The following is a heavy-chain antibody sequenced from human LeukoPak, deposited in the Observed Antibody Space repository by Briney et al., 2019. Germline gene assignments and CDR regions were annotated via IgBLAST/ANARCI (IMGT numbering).Heavy chain of an antibody. J-gene: IGHJ4*02. CDR2: IKQDGCEK. Sequence: GGSLRLSCAASGFTFSSYWMSWVRQAPGKGLEWMANIKQDGCEKYYVDSVKGRFTISRDNAKNSLYLQMNSLRAEDTAVYYCARGLRWSARYFDYWGQGTLVTVSS. CDR3: ARGLRWSARYFDY. D-gene: IGHD4-23*01. CDR1: GFTFSSYW. V-gene: IGHV3-7*04.